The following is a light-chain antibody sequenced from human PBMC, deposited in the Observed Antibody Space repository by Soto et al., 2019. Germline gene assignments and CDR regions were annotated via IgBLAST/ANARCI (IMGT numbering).Light chain of an antibody. CDR3: QQYGRSPLT. V-gene: IGKV3-20*01. CDR2: DAS. Sequence: EIVLTQSPDTLSLSPGERATLSCRASQSVRNNYLAWYQQKPGQAPRFLIYDASSRATGIPDRFSGSGSGTDFTLTISRLEPEDFAVYYCQQYGRSPLTFGGGTKV. CDR1: QSVRNNY. J-gene: IGKJ4*01.